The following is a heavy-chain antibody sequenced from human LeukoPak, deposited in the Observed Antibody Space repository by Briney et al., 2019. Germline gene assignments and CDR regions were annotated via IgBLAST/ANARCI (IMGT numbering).Heavy chain of an antibody. CDR2: IYYSGST. Sequence: PSETLSLTCTVSGGSISSSSYYWGWIRQPPGKGLEWIGSIYYSGSTYYNPSLKSRVTISVDTSKNQFSLKLSSVTAADTAVYYYARRAWTAAGTSIDYWGQGTLVTVSS. J-gene: IGHJ4*02. CDR1: GGSISSSSYY. D-gene: IGHD6-13*01. V-gene: IGHV4-39*01. CDR3: ARRAWTAAGTSIDY.